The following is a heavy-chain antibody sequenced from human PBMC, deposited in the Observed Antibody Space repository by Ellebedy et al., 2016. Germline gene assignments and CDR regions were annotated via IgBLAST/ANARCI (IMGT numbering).Heavy chain of an antibody. V-gene: IGHV4-39*07. Sequence: GSLRLXXTVSGVSFSSKNYWGWVRQTPEKGLEWIATIYYSGSTYSNPSLQSRVTISVDTSKNQFSLKVISVTAADTAVYYCARGRDYSGNSGFSDYWGQGTLVTVSS. CDR2: IYYSGST. J-gene: IGHJ4*02. D-gene: IGHD4-23*01. CDR3: ARGRDYSGNSGFSDY. CDR1: GVSFSSKNY.